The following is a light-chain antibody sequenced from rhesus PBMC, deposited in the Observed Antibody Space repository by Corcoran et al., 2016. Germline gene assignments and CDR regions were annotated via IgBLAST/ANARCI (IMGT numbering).Light chain of an antibody. J-gene: IGKJ1*01. CDR3: QQYNSRPPT. CDR1: QGISSW. CDR2: KAS. Sequence: DIQMTQSPSSLSASVGDTVTITCRASQGISSWLAWYQQKPGKAPKLLIYKASSLQRWGPSRFSGSGSGTYFILTISSLQAEDFATYYCQQYNSRPPTFGQGTKVEIK. V-gene: IGKV1-22*01.